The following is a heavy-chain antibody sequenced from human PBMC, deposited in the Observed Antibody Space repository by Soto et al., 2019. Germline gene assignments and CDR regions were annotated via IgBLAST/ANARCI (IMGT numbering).Heavy chain of an antibody. CDR3: ARGSRVAAAGTEDY. CDR2: IIPILGIA. CDR1: GGTFSSYT. Sequence: QVQLVQSGAEVKKPGSSVKVSCKASGGTFSSYTISWVRQAPGQGLEWMGRIIPILGIANYAQKFQGRGTITADKSTSTAYMELISLRSEDTAAYYCARGSRVAAAGTEDYWGQGTLVTVSS. D-gene: IGHD6-13*01. V-gene: IGHV1-69*02. J-gene: IGHJ4*02.